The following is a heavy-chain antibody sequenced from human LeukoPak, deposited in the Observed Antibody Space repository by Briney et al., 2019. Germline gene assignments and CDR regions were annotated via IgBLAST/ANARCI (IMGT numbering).Heavy chain of an antibody. V-gene: IGHV1-24*01. D-gene: IGHD3-9*01. CDR2: FDPEDGET. CDR1: GYTLTELS. J-gene: IGHJ4*02. Sequence: ASVTVSFKVSGYTLTELSMHWVRQAPGKRLEWMGGFDPEDGETIYAQKFQGRGTMTEDTSTDTAYMELSSMRSEDTAVYYCATGDVLRYFDWFSNWGQGTLVTVSS. CDR3: ATGDVLRYFDWFSN.